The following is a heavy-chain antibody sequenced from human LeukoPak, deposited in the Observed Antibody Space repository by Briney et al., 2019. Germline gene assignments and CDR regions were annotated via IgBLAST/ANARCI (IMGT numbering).Heavy chain of an antibody. CDR2: INSDGSST. CDR3: ARVGYSYGPFDY. V-gene: IGHV3-74*01. J-gene: IGHJ4*02. D-gene: IGHD5-18*01. Sequence: GGSLRLSCAASGFTFSSYWMHWVRQAPGKGLVWVSRINSDGSSTSYADSVKGRFTISRDNAKNTLYLQMNSLRAEDTAVYYCARVGYSYGPFDYWGQGTLVTVSS. CDR1: GFTFSSYW.